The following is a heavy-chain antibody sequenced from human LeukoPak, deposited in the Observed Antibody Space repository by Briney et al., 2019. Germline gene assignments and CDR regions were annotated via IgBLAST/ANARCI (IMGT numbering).Heavy chain of an antibody. J-gene: IGHJ4*02. Sequence: MSSETLSLTCTVSGVSISSYYWSWIRQPPGKGLEWIGYIYYSGSTNYNPSLKSRVTISVDTSKNQFSLKLSSMTAADTAVYYCAGGQLVDYWGQGTLVTVSS. D-gene: IGHD6-6*01. CDR3: AGGQLVDY. V-gene: IGHV4-59*01. CDR1: GVSISSYY. CDR2: IYYSGST.